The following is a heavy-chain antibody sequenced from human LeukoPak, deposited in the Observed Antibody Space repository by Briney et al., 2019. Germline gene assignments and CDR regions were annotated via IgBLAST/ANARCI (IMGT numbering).Heavy chain of an antibody. J-gene: IGHJ5*02. CDR1: GGSISSGDYY. CDR2: IYYSGST. Sequence: SETLSLTCTVSGGSISSGDYYWSWIHQPPGKGLEWIGYIYYSGSTYYNPSLKSRVTISVDTSKNQFSLKLSSVTAADTAVYYCARDRGRNYYDSSGWFDPWGQGTLVTVSS. CDR3: ARDRGRNYYDSSGWFDP. D-gene: IGHD3-22*01. V-gene: IGHV4-30-4*01.